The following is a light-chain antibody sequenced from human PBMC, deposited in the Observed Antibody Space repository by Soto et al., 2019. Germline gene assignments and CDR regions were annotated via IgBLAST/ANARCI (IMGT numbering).Light chain of an antibody. CDR1: SSDVGGYNY. CDR2: DVS. V-gene: IGLV2-11*01. J-gene: IGLJ1*01. Sequence: QSALTQPRSVSGSPGQSVTISCTGTSSDVGGYNYVSWYQQHPGKAPKLMIYDVSKRPSGVPDRFSGSKSGNTASLTISGLQAEDEADYYCCSYAGSSYVFGTGTKVTAL. CDR3: CSYAGSSYV.